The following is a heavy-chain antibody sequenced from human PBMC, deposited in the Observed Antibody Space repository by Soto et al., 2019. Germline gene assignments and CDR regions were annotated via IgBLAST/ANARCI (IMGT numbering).Heavy chain of an antibody. V-gene: IGHV4-4*02. Sequence: PSETLSLTCAVSGDSISNGSWWSWVRQPPGKGLEWIGDIYHSGSTNYNPSLKSRVTISVDTSKDHFSLKLSSVTAADTAVYYCARHLGEGYFDYWGQGTLVTVSS. CDR3: ARHLGEGYFDY. CDR1: GDSISNGSW. CDR2: IYHSGST. J-gene: IGHJ4*02.